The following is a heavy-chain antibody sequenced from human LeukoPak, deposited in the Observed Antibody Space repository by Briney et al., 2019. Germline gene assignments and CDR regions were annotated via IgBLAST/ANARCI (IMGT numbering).Heavy chain of an antibody. Sequence: GGSLRLSCAASGFTVSSNYMSWVRQAPGKGLEWVSVIYSGGSTYYADSVKGRFTISRDNSKNTLYLQMNSLGAEDTAVYYCARFNELDAFDIWGQGTMVTVSS. D-gene: IGHD1-1*01. J-gene: IGHJ3*02. V-gene: IGHV3-66*01. CDR3: ARFNELDAFDI. CDR2: IYSGGST. CDR1: GFTVSSNY.